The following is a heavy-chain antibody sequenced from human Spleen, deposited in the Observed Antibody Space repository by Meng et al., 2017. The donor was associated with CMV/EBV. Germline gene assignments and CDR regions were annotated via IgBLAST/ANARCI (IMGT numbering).Heavy chain of an antibody. CDR1: GYTFSDYG. D-gene: IGHD7-27*01. Sequence: ASVKVSCKASGYTFSDYGISWVRQAPGQGLEWMGWISAYNGDTNYARNLRGRVTMTTDTSTTTAYMELRSLRSDDTAVYYCARELSWGSTYYFNGMDVWGQGTTVTVSS. CDR2: ISAYNGDT. J-gene: IGHJ6*02. V-gene: IGHV1-18*01. CDR3: ARELSWGSTYYFNGMDV.